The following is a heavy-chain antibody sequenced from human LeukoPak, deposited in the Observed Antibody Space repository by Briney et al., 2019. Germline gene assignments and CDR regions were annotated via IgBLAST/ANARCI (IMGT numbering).Heavy chain of an antibody. CDR1: GGSISSSSYY. CDR2: IYYRGST. J-gene: IGHJ3*02. D-gene: IGHD2-21*02. Sequence: PSETLSLTCTVSGGSISSSSYYWGWIRQPPGKGLEWIGTIYYRGSTYYNPSLKSRLTISVDTSKKQFSLKLSSVTAADTAVYYCARHEAAYCGGDCYLRAFDIWGQGTMVTVSS. CDR3: ARHEAAYCGGDCYLRAFDI. V-gene: IGHV4-39*01.